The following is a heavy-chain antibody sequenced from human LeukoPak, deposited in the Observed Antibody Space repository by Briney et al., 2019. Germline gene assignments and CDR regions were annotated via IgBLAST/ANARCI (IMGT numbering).Heavy chain of an antibody. V-gene: IGHV1-18*01. J-gene: IGHJ5*02. CDR2: ISAYNGNT. Sequence: ASVKVSCKASGYTFTSYGISWVRQAPGQGLEWMGWISAYNGNTNYAQKLQGRVTMTTDTSTSTAYMELRGLRSDDTAVYYCARDSAWQQLVQSWFDPWGQGTLVTVSS. CDR1: GYTFTSYG. CDR3: ARDSAWQQLVQSWFDP. D-gene: IGHD6-13*01.